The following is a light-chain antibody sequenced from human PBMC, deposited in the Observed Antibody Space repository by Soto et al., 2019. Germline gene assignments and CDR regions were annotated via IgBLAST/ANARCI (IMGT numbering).Light chain of an antibody. CDR3: QQYDTSPRT. CDR1: QTIVSNY. Sequence: EIVLTQSPGTLSLSPGARAPLSCRASQTIVSNYLAWYQQRPGQAPRLLISGVSTRATGIPDRFSGSGSGTDFTLTISRLEPEDFAVYYCQQYDTSPRTFGQGTKVDI. V-gene: IGKV3-20*01. J-gene: IGKJ1*01. CDR2: GVS.